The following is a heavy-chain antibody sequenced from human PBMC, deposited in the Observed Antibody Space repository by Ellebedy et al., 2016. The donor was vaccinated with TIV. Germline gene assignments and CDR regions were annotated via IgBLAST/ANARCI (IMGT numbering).Heavy chain of an antibody. CDR2: IDWDDDK. J-gene: IGHJ4*02. Sequence: SGPTLVKPTQTLTLTCTFSGFSLSASGMCVGWIRQPPGKALEWLALIDWDDDKYYSTSLKTRLSISKDTSKNQVVLTMTNMDPLDTATYYCARSGSYPYYFDYWGQGTPVTVSS. V-gene: IGHV2-70*01. D-gene: IGHD1-26*01. CDR3: ARSGSYPYYFDY. CDR1: GFSLSASGMC.